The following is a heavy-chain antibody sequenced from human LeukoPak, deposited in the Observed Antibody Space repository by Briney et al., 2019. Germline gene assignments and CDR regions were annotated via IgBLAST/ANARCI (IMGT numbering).Heavy chain of an antibody. CDR3: ARQSWNDVHFDY. V-gene: IGHV4-59*08. CDR2: IYYTGNT. Sequence: SETLSLTCTVSGDSISSYYWSWVRQPPGKGLEWIGYIYYTGNTNYNPSLKSRVTISVDTSKNQFSLKLNSVTAADTAVYYCARQSWNDVHFDYWGQGTLVTVSS. CDR1: GDSISSYY. J-gene: IGHJ4*02. D-gene: IGHD1-1*01.